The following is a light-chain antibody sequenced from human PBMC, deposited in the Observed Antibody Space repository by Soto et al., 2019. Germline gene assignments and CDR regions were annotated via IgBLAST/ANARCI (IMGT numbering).Light chain of an antibody. CDR2: GNN. J-gene: IGLJ2*01. Sequence: QSVLTQPPSVSGAPGQKITISCTGSSSNIGAYYDVHWYQRLPGTAPKLLIYGNNNRPSGVPDRFSGSRSGTSASLAITGLQAEDEADYYCQSYDNSLSALVFGGGTKLTVL. V-gene: IGLV1-40*01. CDR1: SSNIGAYYD. CDR3: QSYDNSLSALV.